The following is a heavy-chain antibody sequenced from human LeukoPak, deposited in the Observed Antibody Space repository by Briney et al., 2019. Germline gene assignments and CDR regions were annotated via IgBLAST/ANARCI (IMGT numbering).Heavy chain of an antibody. Sequence: KPSETLSLTCAVYGGSFSGYYWSWIRQPPGKGLEWIGEINHSGSTNYNPSLKSRVTISVDTSKNQFSLKLSSVTAADTAVYYCARSDIVVVPAAMTTVFDYWGQGTLVTVSS. J-gene: IGHJ4*02. CDR1: GGSFSGYY. CDR3: ARSDIVVVPAAMTTVFDY. CDR2: INHSGST. V-gene: IGHV4-34*01. D-gene: IGHD2-2*01.